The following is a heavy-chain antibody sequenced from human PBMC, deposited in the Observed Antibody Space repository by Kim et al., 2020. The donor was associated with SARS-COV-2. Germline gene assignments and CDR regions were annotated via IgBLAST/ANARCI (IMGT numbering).Heavy chain of an antibody. D-gene: IGHD6-19*01. V-gene: IGHV4-34*01. Sequence: SETLSLTCAVYGGSFSGYYWSWIRQPPGKGLEWIGEINHSGSTNYNPSLKSRVTISVDTSKNQFSLKLSSVTAADTAVYYCARGKGGSGWYVIKGSSFDYWGQGTLVTVSS. J-gene: IGHJ4*02. CDR3: ARGKGGSGWYVIKGSSFDY. CDR2: INHSGST. CDR1: GGSFSGYY.